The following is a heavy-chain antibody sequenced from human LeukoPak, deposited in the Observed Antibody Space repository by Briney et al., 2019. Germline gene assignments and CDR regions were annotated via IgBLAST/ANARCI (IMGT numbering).Heavy chain of an antibody. CDR1: GFTFSSAW. D-gene: IGHD2-15*01. J-gene: IGHJ3*02. Sequence: GGSLILSCAASGFTFSSAWMSGVRQAPGNELEWLARIKSKTDGGTTDYAAPVKGRFTISRDDSKNTLYLQMNSLKTEDTAVYYCVGYCSGGNCPNAFEIWGQGTMVTVSS. V-gene: IGHV3-15*01. CDR2: IKSKTDGGTT. CDR3: VGYCSGGNCPNAFEI.